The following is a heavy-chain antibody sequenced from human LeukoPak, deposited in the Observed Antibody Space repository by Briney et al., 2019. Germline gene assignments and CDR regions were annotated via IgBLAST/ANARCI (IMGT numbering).Heavy chain of an antibody. V-gene: IGHV4-39*01. D-gene: IGHD3-3*01. CDR1: GGSISSSSYY. CDR2: IYYSGST. J-gene: IGHJ1*01. Sequence: PSETLSLTCTVSGGSISSSSYYWGWIRQPPGKGLEWIGSIYYSGSTYYNPSLKSRVTISVDTSKNQFSLKLSSVTAADTAVYYCARQHSIYDFWSGYYQRAEYFQHWGQGTLVTVSS. CDR3: ARQHSIYDFWSGYYQRAEYFQH.